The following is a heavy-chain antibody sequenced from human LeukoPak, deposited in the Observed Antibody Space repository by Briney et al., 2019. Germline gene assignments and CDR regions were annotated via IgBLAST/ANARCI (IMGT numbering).Heavy chain of an antibody. CDR3: AKDHVTFGGVMEPYDY. V-gene: IGHV3-23*01. Sequence: PGGSLRLSCAASGFTFSSYAMHWVRQAPGKGLEWVSGISGSGGSTYYADSVKGRFTISRDNSKNTLYLQMNSPRAEDTAVYYCAKDHVTFGGVMEPYDYWGQGTLVTVSS. CDR1: GFTFSSYA. D-gene: IGHD3-16*01. J-gene: IGHJ4*02. CDR2: ISGSGGST.